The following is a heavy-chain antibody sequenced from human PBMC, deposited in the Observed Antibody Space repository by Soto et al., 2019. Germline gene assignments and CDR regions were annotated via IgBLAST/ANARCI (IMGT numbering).Heavy chain of an antibody. J-gene: IGHJ4*02. CDR2: IYYSGST. CDR3: ASGAVAGLFSPIDY. D-gene: IGHD6-19*01. CDR1: GGSVSSGSYY. Sequence: QVQLQESGPGLVKPSETLSLTCTVSGGSVSSGSYYWSWIRQPPGKGLEWIGYIYYSGSTNYNPSLKSRVTISVDTSKNQFSLKLSSVTAADTAVYYCASGAVAGLFSPIDYWGQGTLVTVSS. V-gene: IGHV4-61*01.